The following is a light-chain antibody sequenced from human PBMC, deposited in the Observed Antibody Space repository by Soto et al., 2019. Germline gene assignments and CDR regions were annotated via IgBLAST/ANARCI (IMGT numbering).Light chain of an antibody. CDR2: AAS. J-gene: IGKJ2*01. Sequence: DIQMTQSPSSLSASVGDRVTIICRASQDINNNVVWSQQKPGKAPKPLIFAASRLHTGVPSRFSGSGSGTDFTLTISSLQPEDFATYYCQQSYNTPPFTFGQGTKLEIK. CDR1: QDINNN. CDR3: QQSYNTPPFT. V-gene: IGKV1-16*01.